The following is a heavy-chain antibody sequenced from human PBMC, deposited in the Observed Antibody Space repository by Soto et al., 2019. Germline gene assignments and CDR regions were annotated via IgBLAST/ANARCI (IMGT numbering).Heavy chain of an antibody. Sequence: QVQLVQSGAEVKKPGSSVKVSCKASGSTFSSYAISWVRQAPGQGLEWMGGIIPIFGTANYAQKFQGRVTITADESTSTAYMELSSLRSEDTAVYYCARKVRGTTVVTRRDYYGMDVWGQGTTVTVSS. D-gene: IGHD4-17*01. CDR2: IIPIFGTA. CDR3: ARKVRGTTVVTRRDYYGMDV. J-gene: IGHJ6*02. CDR1: GSTFSSYA. V-gene: IGHV1-69*01.